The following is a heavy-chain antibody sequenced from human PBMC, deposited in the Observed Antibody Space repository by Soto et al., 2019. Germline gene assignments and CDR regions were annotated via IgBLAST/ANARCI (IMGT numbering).Heavy chain of an antibody. CDR3: ARDPDSSGWYPYYYYGMDV. CDR1: GFTFSSYW. Sequence: EVQLVESGGGLVQPGGSLRLSCAASGFTFSSYWMSWVRQAPGKGLEWVANIKQDGSEKYYVDSMKGRFTISRDNAKNSLYLQMNSLRAEDTAVYYCARDPDSSGWYPYYYYGMDVWGQGTTVTVSS. J-gene: IGHJ6*02. D-gene: IGHD6-19*01. CDR2: IKQDGSEK. V-gene: IGHV3-7*03.